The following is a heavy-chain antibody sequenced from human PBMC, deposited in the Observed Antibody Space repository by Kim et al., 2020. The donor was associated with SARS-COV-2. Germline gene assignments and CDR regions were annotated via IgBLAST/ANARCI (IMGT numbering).Heavy chain of an antibody. Sequence: GTTDYTAPVKGRFTISRDDSKSTLYLQMNSLITEDTAVYYCTTGYNLNDNYWGQGTLVTVSS. J-gene: IGHJ4*02. D-gene: IGHD1-1*01. CDR3: TTGYNLNDNY. V-gene: IGHV3-15*01. CDR2: GTT.